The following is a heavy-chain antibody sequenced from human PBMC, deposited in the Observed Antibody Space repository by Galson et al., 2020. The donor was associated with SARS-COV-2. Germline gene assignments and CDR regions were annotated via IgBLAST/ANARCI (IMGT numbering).Heavy chain of an antibody. V-gene: IGHV4-31*03. J-gene: IGHJ6*02. CDR2: IYYSGST. CDR1: GGSISSGGYY. D-gene: IGHD5-12*01. Sequence: SETLSLTCTVSGGSISSGGYYWSWIRQHPGKGLEWIGYIYYSGSTYYNPSLKSRVTISVDTSKNQFSLKLSSVTAADTAVYYCARDGGDGYNFTGMDVWGQGTTVTVSS. CDR3: ARDGGDGYNFTGMDV.